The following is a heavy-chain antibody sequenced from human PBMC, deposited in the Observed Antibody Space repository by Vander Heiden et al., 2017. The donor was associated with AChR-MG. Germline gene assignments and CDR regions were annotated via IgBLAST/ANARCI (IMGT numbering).Heavy chain of an antibody. CDR2: IHESGKT. CDR1: GYSITTGHD. D-gene: IGHD7-27*01. Sequence: QVQLRESGPGLVKPSETLSLTCVVSGYSITTGHDWGWIRQTPGKGLEWIASIHESGKTYYNPSLSSRVTISVDTSKNQFSLRMTSVTAADTAIYYCTRDWTWGNYDVWGQGTMVTVSS. J-gene: IGHJ3*01. CDR3: TRDWTWGNYDV. V-gene: IGHV4-38-2*02.